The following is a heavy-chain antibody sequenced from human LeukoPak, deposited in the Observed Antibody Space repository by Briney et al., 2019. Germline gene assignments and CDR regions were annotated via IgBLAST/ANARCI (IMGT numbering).Heavy chain of an antibody. V-gene: IGHV1-2*02. CDR1: GYTFTGYY. D-gene: IGHD3-3*01. CDR3: ARDGGWDFWSGAKGPYFDY. Sequence: ASVKVSCKASGYTFTGYYMHWVRQAPGQGLEWMGWINPNSGGTNYAQKFQGRVTMTRATSISTAYMELSRLRSDDTAVYYCARDGGWDFWSGAKGPYFDYWGQGTLVTVSS. J-gene: IGHJ4*02. CDR2: INPNSGGT.